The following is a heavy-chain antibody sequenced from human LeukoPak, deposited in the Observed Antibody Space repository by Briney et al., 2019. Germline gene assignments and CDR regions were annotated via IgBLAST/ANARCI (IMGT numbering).Heavy chain of an antibody. J-gene: IGHJ4*02. CDR1: GFTFSSYG. V-gene: IGHV3-7*01. CDR2: IKQDGSEE. CDR3: ARLGNKPDTTGYRPLDY. D-gene: IGHD3-22*01. Sequence: GRSLRLSCAASGFTFSSYGMHWVRQAPGKGLEWVANIKQDGSEENYVDSVKGRFTISRDNAKDSLSLQMNSLRAEDTAVYYCARLGNKPDTTGYRPLDYWGQGTLVPVSS.